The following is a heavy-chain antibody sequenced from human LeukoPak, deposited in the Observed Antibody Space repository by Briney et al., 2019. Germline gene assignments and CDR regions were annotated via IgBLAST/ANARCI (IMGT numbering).Heavy chain of an antibody. Sequence: PGRSLRLSCAASGFTFSSYAMHWVRQAPGKGLEWVAVISYDGSNKYYADSVKGRYTISRDNAKNSLYLQMNSLRAEDTAVYYCAREDSYDSLYYFDYWGQGTLVTVSS. J-gene: IGHJ4*02. V-gene: IGHV3-30-3*01. CDR3: AREDSYDSLYYFDY. CDR1: GFTFSSYA. D-gene: IGHD3-22*01. CDR2: ISYDGSNK.